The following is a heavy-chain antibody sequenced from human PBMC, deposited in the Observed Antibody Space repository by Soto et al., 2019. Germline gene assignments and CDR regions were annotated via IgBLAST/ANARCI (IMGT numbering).Heavy chain of an antibody. D-gene: IGHD5-18*01. CDR1: GGTFRTST. V-gene: IGHV1-69*02. CDR3: ARSAGVYVDTNMVRAYGMDV. J-gene: IGHJ6*02. CDR2: IIPILNIA. Sequence: SVKVSCKASGGTFRTSTISWVRQAPGQGLEWMGRIIPILNIANYAQKFQGRVTFTADKSTSTAYMDMGSLRSEDTAVYYCARSAGVYVDTNMVRAYGMDVWGQ.